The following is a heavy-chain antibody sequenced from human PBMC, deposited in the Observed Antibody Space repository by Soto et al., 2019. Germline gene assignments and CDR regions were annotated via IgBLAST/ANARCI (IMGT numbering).Heavy chain of an antibody. CDR1: GSTFSSHA. CDR2: FSGSGGVT. J-gene: IGHJ5*02. D-gene: IGHD3-3*01. CDR3: AKDPPITLFAPGSRSNCFDP. Sequence: PGGSLRLSCTTSGSTFSSHAMIWGRQAPGNVQDWVSSFSGSGGVTSYAGPVKGRFTISRNNSKNRLRLQVNSLRAGDTIEYHYAKDPPITLFAPGSRSNCFDPCGRETPVTVSS. V-gene: IGHV3-23*01.